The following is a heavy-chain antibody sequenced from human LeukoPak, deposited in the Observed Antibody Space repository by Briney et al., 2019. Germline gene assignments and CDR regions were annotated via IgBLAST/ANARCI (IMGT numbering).Heavy chain of an antibody. J-gene: IGHJ4*02. D-gene: IGHD1-26*01. CDR3: ARLRHSGYVDY. V-gene: IGHV4-39*01. Sequence: KPSETLSLTCTVSGGSISSSSYYWGWIRQPPGKGLEWIGSIYYSGSTYYNPSLKSRVTISVDTSKNQFSLKLSSVTAADTAVYYCARLRHSGYVDYWGQGTLVTVSS. CDR2: IYYSGST. CDR1: GGSISSSSYY.